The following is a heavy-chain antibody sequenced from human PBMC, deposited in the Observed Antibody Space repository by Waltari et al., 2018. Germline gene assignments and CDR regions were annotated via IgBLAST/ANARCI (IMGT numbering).Heavy chain of an antibody. CDR1: GFTFSSYA. J-gene: IGHJ5*02. Sequence: EVQLVESGGGLVQPGGSLRLSCAASGFTFSSYAMSWVRQAPGKGVGVVPVISGSGGSTYHADSVKGRFTISRDNSKNTLYLQMNSLRAEDTAVYYCAKGMEAATLTWFDPWGQGTLVT. V-gene: IGHV3-23*04. CDR2: ISGSGGST. CDR3: AKGMEAATLTWFDP. D-gene: IGHD3-16*01.